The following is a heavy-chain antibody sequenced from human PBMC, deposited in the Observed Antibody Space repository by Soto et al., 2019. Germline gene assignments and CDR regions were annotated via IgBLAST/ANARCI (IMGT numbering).Heavy chain of an antibody. CDR3: ARDAQQLVGAYDY. D-gene: IGHD6-13*01. CDR1: GGTFSSYA. Sequence: QVQLVQSGAEVKKPGSSVKVSCKASGGTFSSYAISWVRQAPGQGLEWMGGIIPIFGTVNYAQKFQGRVTITADDSTSTDYMELSSLRTEDTAVYYCARDAQQLVGAYDYWGQGTLVTVSS. V-gene: IGHV1-69*12. J-gene: IGHJ4*02. CDR2: IIPIFGTV.